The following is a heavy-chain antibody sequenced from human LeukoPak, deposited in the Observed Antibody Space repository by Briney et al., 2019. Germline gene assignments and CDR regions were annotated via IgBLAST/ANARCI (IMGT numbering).Heavy chain of an antibody. CDR3: AKDPGWSSTSSYPHGPVDY. CDR1: GFTFSSYA. Sequence: GGSLRLACAASGFTFSSYAMSWVRQAPGKGLEWVSAISGSGGSTYYADSVKGRFTISRDNSKNTLYLQMNSLRAEDTAVYYCAKDPGWSSTSSYPHGPVDYWGQGTLVSVSS. D-gene: IGHD2-2*01. CDR2: ISGSGGST. V-gene: IGHV3-23*01. J-gene: IGHJ4*02.